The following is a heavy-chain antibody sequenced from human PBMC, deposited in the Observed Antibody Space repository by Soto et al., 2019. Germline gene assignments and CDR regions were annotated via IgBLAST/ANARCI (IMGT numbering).Heavy chain of an antibody. D-gene: IGHD3-10*01. J-gene: IGHJ6*02. Sequence: ASVKVSCKASGYTFTSYGISWVRQAPGQGLEWMGWISAYNGNTNYAQKLQGRVTMTTDTSTSTAYMELRSLRSDDTAVYYCARYYYGSGSSEQHYHQFYGMDVWGQGTTVTVSS. CDR1: GYTFTSYG. CDR2: ISAYNGNT. V-gene: IGHV1-18*01. CDR3: ARYYYGSGSSEQHYHQFYGMDV.